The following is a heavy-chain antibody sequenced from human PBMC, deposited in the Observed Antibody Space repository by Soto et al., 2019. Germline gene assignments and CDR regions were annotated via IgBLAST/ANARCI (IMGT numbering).Heavy chain of an antibody. CDR2: ISSSSSYI. J-gene: IGHJ6*02. CDR3: ARDYSSSGGMDV. Sequence: LRLSCAASGFTFSSYSMNWVRQAPGKGLEWVSSISSSSSYIYYADSVKGRFTISRDNAKNSLYLQMNSLRAEDTAVYYCARDYSSSGGMDVWGQGXTVTVYS. V-gene: IGHV3-21*01. D-gene: IGHD6-6*01. CDR1: GFTFSSYS.